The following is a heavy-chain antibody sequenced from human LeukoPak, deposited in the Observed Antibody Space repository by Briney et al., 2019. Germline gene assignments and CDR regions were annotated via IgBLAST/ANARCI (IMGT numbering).Heavy chain of an antibody. V-gene: IGHV1-18*01. Sequence: GASVKVSCKASGYTFTSYGISWVRQAPGQGLEWMGWISAYNGNTNYAQKLQGRVTMTTDTSTSTAYMELRSLRSDDTAVYYCARDQGSYDSSGYWGYWGQGTLVTVSS. CDR2: ISAYNGNT. CDR3: ARDQGSYDSSGYWGY. D-gene: IGHD3-22*01. CDR1: GYTFTSYG. J-gene: IGHJ4*02.